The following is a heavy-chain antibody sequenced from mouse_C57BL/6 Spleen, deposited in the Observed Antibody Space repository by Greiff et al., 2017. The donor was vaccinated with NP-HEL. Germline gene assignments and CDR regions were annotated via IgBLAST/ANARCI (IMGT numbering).Heavy chain of an antibody. CDR1: GYTFTSYW. Sequence: QVQLQQPGAELVMPGASVKLSCKASGYTFTSYWMHWVKQRPGQGLEWIGEIDPSDSYTNYNQKFKGKSTLTVDKSSSTAYMQLSSLTSEDSAVYYCARGSNYEWSSAMDYWGQGTSVTVSS. CDR2: IDPSDSYT. J-gene: IGHJ4*01. CDR3: ARGSNYEWSSAMDY. D-gene: IGHD2-5*01. V-gene: IGHV1-69*01.